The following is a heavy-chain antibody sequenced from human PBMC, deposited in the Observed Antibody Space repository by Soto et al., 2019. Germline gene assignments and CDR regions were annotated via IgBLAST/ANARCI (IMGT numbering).Heavy chain of an antibody. V-gene: IGHV4-4*02. D-gene: IGHD3-10*01. Sequence: SETLSLTCAVFGDSIKSRYWWSWVRQSPGKGLEWIGEIHHTGSTNYNPALKSRVTISVDRSKNQFSLNLNSVTAADTAVYYCARDQDASGNYYTRYFDYWGQGSLVTVSS. CDR1: GDSIKSRYW. J-gene: IGHJ4*02. CDR2: IHHTGST. CDR3: ARDQDASGNYYTRYFDY.